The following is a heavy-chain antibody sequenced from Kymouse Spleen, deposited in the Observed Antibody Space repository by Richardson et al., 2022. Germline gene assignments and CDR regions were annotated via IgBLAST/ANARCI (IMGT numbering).Heavy chain of an antibody. V-gene: IGHV3-9*01. J-gene: IGHJ4*02. CDR1: GFTFDDYA. CDR2: ISWNSGSI. CDR3: AKGSYSNYFDY. D-gene: IGHD4-11,IGHD4-11*01. Sequence: EVQLVESGGGLVQPGRSLRLSCAASGFTFDDYAMHWVRQAPGKGLEWVSGISWNSGSIGYADSVKGRFTISRDNAKNSLYLQMNSLRAEDTALYYCAKGSYSNYFDYWGQGTLVTVSS.